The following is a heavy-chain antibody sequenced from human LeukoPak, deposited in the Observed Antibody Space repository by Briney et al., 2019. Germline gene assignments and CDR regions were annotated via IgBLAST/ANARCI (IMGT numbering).Heavy chain of an antibody. D-gene: IGHD2-2*01. CDR2: ISKDGSNR. J-gene: IGHJ4*02. CDR3: AKPVVPAAITYFDY. CDR1: GFTFSSYA. V-gene: IGHV3-30*04. Sequence: GGSLRLSCAASGFTFSSYAMHWVRQAPGKGLEWVAVISKDGSNRWNADPVKGRFTISRDNSKNTLYLQMNSLRAEDTAVYYCAKPVVPAAITYFDYWGQGTLVTVSS.